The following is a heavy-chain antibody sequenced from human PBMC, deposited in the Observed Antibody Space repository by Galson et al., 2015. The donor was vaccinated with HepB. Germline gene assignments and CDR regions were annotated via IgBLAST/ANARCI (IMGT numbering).Heavy chain of an antibody. J-gene: IGHJ4*02. D-gene: IGHD1-1*01. CDR1: GGTFSRYA. Sequence: SVKVSCKASGGTFSRYAISWVRQAPGQGPEWMGVIIPIFGTANYAQKFRGRVRITADESTSTVYMELSSLSSEDTAVYYCSSALSGRPNLQYFFYWGQGTLVTVSS. CDR3: SSALSGRPNLQYFFY. CDR2: IIPIFGTA. V-gene: IGHV1-69*13.